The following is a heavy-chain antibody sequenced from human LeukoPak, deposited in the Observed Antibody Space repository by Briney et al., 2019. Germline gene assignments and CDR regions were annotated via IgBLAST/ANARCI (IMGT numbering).Heavy chain of an antibody. J-gene: IGHJ4*02. Sequence: TGGSLRLSCAASGFTFSSYAMSWVRQAPGKGLEWVSAISGSGGSTYYADSVKGRFTISRDNSKNTLYLQMNSLRADDTGVYYCARDIVNGDYVSAYWGQGTLVTVSS. D-gene: IGHD4-17*01. CDR2: ISGSGGST. V-gene: IGHV3-23*01. CDR3: ARDIVNGDYVSAY. CDR1: GFTFSSYA.